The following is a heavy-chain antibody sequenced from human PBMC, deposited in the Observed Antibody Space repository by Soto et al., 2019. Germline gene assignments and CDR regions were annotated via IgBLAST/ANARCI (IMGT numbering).Heavy chain of an antibody. CDR3: ARDWVNVQYYYYDMDV. CDR2: IYSDGST. D-gene: IGHD3-16*01. J-gene: IGHJ6*02. Sequence: GGSLRLSCAASGFTVSSNYMNWVRQAPGKGLEWVSLIYSDGSTYYADSVKGRFTISRDDSKNTLFLQMNNLRAEDTAVYYCARDWVNVQYYYYDMDVWGQGTTVTVYS. V-gene: IGHV3-53*01. CDR1: GFTVSSNY.